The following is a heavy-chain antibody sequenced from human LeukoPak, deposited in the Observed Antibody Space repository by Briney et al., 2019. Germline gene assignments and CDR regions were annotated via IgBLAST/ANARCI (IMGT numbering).Heavy chain of an antibody. Sequence: GGSLRLSCAASGFTFSNYWMSWVRQASGKGLEWVANIKEDGSEKYYVDSVKGRFTISRDNARNSLYLQMNSLRAEDTAVYYCASGRQLGYWGQGTLVTVSS. CDR2: IKEDGSEK. CDR3: ASGRQLGY. J-gene: IGHJ4*02. D-gene: IGHD6-13*01. CDR1: GFTFSNYW. V-gene: IGHV3-7*01.